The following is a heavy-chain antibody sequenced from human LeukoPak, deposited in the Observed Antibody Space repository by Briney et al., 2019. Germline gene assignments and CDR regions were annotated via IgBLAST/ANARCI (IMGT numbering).Heavy chain of an antibody. J-gene: IGHJ6*03. CDR1: GFTFSSYW. CDR3: AKDQSTGTSWTSYYMDV. CDR2: IVEDGSET. Sequence: PGGSLRLSCATSGFTFSSYWMTWVRQALGKGLEWVASIVEDGSETYYLDSVTGRFTISRDSSKNTLYLQMNSLRVEDTAVYYCAKDQSTGTSWTSYYMDVWGKGTTVTVSS. D-gene: IGHD1-14*01. V-gene: IGHV3-7*01.